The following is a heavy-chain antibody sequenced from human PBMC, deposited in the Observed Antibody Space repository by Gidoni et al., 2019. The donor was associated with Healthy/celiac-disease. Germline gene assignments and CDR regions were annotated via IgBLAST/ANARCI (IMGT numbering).Heavy chain of an antibody. Sequence: QVQLQESGPGLVKPSQTLSLTCTVSGGSISSGGYYWSWIRQHPGKGLEWIGYIYYSGSTYYNPSLKSRVTISVDTSKNQFSLKLSSVTAADTAVYYCARGDYYDSSGNSAFDYWGQGTLVTVSS. D-gene: IGHD3-22*01. CDR1: GGSISSGGYY. CDR2: IYYSGST. CDR3: ARGDYYDSSGNSAFDY. J-gene: IGHJ4*02. V-gene: IGHV4-31*03.